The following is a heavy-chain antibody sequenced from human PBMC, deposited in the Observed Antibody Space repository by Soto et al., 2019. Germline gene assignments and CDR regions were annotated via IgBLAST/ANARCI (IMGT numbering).Heavy chain of an antibody. J-gene: IGHJ4*02. D-gene: IGHD5-18*01. V-gene: IGHV3-66*04. CDR1: GFTVSSNY. CDR3: ARHGYSYGGGYFDS. Sequence: EVQLVESGGGLVQPGGSLRLSCAASGFTVSSNYMSWVRQAPGKGLEWVSVIYSGGSAYYADSVKGRFTISRDNSKNTLYLQMNGLRAEDTAVSYCARHGYSYGGGYFDSWGQGTLVTVSS. CDR2: IYSGGSA.